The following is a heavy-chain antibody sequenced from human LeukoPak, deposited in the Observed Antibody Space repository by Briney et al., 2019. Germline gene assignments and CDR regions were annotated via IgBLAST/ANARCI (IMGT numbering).Heavy chain of an antibody. CDR1: GFTFSSYW. J-gene: IGHJ4*02. V-gene: IGHV3-74*01. D-gene: IGHD3-22*01. Sequence: QPGGSLRLSCAASGFTFSSYWMHWVRHAPGKGLVWVSRIKTDGGSTYYADSVTGRFTISRDNAKNSLYLQMNSLRAEDTAVYYCARDRFGRLTYDSSDWGQGTLVTVSS. CDR2: IKTDGGST. CDR3: ARDRFGRLTYDSSD.